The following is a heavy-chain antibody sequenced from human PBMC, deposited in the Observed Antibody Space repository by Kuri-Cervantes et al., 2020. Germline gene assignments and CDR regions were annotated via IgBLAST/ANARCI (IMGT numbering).Heavy chain of an antibody. CDR1: GFTFSNYW. V-gene: IGHV3-7*01. D-gene: IGHD3-10*01. J-gene: IGHJ3*02. CDR3: YYYGSGSYYQDAFDI. CDR2: VKHDGSEK. Sequence: GESLKISCAASGFTFSNYWMSWVRQAPGKGLEWVANVKHDGSEKYYVDSVKGRFTISRDNSKNTLYLQMNSLRAEDTAVYYCYYYGSGSYYQDAFDIWGQGTMVTVSS.